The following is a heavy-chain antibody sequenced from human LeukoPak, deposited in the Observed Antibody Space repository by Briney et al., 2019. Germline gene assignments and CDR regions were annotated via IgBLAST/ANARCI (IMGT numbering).Heavy chain of an antibody. Sequence: PSETLSLTCTVSGGSISSSSYYWGWIRQPPGKGLEWIGSIYYSGSTYYNPSLKSRVTISVDTSKNQFSLKLSFVTAADTAVYYCARLVRGVIIVGYFDYWGQGTLVTVSS. CDR2: IYYSGST. CDR3: ARLVRGVIIVGYFDY. D-gene: IGHD3-10*02. V-gene: IGHV4-39*01. CDR1: GGSISSSSYY. J-gene: IGHJ4*02.